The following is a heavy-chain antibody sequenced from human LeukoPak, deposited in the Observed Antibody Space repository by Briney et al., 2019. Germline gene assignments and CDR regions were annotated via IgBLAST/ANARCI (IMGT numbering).Heavy chain of an antibody. CDR2: IKQDGSEK. J-gene: IGHJ4*02. D-gene: IGHD6-19*01. Sequence: PGGSLRLSCAASGFTFTNACMNWVRQAPGKGLEWVANIKQDGSEKYYVDSVKGRFTISRDNAKKLLYLQMNSLRVEDTAVYYCARDRGSSGRLGRFGNWGQGTLVTVSP. CDR3: ARDRGSSGRLGRFGN. V-gene: IGHV3-7*01. CDR1: GFTFTNAC.